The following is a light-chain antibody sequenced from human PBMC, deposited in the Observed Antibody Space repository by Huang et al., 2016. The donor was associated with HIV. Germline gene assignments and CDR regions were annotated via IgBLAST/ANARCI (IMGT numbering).Light chain of an antibody. CDR2: DAS. J-gene: IGKJ4*01. V-gene: IGKV3-11*01. CDR3: QQRSNWPLVT. Sequence: EIVLTQSPATLSLSPGERATLSCRASQNVITYLVWYQQKPGQAPRLLIYDASTRATGVPARFSGSGSGTDFTLTISSLEPEDVAVYYCQQRSNWPLVTFGGGTRLEIK. CDR1: QNVITY.